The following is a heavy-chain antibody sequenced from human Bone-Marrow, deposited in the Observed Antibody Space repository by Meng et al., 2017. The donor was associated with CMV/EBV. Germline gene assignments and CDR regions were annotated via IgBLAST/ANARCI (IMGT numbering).Heavy chain of an antibody. CDR1: GFTFSDYY. Sequence: GESLKISCAASGFTFSDYYVNWVRQAPGKGLEWVSSISSSSTIYYADSVKGRFTISRDNAKNSLYLQMNSLRAEDTAVYYCARAVDYGDFVGVYYYGMDVWGQGTTVTVSS. J-gene: IGHJ6*02. D-gene: IGHD4-17*01. V-gene: IGHV3-69-1*01. CDR2: ISSSSTI. CDR3: ARAVDYGDFVGVYYYGMDV.